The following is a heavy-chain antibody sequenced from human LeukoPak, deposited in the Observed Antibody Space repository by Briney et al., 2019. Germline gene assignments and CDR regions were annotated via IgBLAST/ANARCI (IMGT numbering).Heavy chain of an antibody. D-gene: IGHD6-19*01. CDR2: IIPIFGTA. Sequence: SVKVSCKASGGTFSSYAISWVRQAPGQRLEWMGGIIPIFGTANYAQKFQGRVTITADESTSTAYMELSSLRSEDTAVYYCARAIAVAGTTMDFQRWGQGTLVTVSS. V-gene: IGHV1-69*13. J-gene: IGHJ1*01. CDR3: ARAIAVAGTTMDFQR. CDR1: GGTFSSYA.